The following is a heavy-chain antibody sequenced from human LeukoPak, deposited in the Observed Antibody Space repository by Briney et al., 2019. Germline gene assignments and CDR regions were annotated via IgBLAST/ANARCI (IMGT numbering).Heavy chain of an antibody. Sequence: GGSLRLSCAASGFTFSSYGVHWVRQAPGKGLEWVAFIRYDGSNKYYADSVKGRFTISRDNSKNTLYLQMNSLRAEDTAVYYCAKDGGYSYGYFDYWGQGTLVTVSS. D-gene: IGHD5-18*01. J-gene: IGHJ4*02. CDR1: GFTFSSYG. CDR2: IRYDGSNK. CDR3: AKDGGYSYGYFDY. V-gene: IGHV3-30*02.